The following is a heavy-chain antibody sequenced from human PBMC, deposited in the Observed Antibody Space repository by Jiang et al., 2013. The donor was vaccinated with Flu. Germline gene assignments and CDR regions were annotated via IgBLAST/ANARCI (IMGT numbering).Heavy chain of an antibody. D-gene: IGHD2-8*01. CDR2: ISYDGTNE. Sequence: VQLVESGGGVVQPGRSLRLSCAASGFTFSNYAMHWVRQAPDKGLEWVALISYDGTNEYYRDSVRGRFTISRDNSKNTVDLQMDSQRPEDTAVYYCARGVTGATIDYWGQGTLVTVSS. V-gene: IGHV3-30*01. CDR3: ARGVTGATIDY. CDR1: GFTFSNYA. J-gene: IGHJ4*02.